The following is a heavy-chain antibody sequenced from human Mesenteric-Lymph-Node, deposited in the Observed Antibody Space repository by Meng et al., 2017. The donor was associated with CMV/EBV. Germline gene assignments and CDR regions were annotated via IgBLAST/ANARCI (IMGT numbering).Heavy chain of an antibody. CDR2: MNPNSGDT. V-gene: IGHV1-8*03. CDR1: GYIFTNYD. Sequence: ASVKVSCKAFGYIFTNYDINWVRQASGQGLEWLGWMNPNSGDTGYAQRFQGRVTFIRDSSINTAYMELNSLRSEDTAVYYCARGRYYSGSGSEYKTFFGPWGQGTLVTVSS. J-gene: IGHJ5*02. CDR3: ARGRYYSGSGSEYKTFFGP. D-gene: IGHD3-10*01.